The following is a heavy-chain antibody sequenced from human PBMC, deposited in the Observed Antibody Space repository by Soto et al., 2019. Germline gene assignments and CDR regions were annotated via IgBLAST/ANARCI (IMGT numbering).Heavy chain of an antibody. V-gene: IGHV1-2*02. CDR3: ARAVDYDFWSGYYKGPNFDP. Sequence: ASVKVSCKASGYTFTGYYMHWVRQAPGQGLEWMGWINPNSGGTNYAQKFQGRVTMTRDTSISTAYMELSRLRSDDTAVYYCARAVDYDFWSGYYKGPNFDPWGKGTLVTVSS. D-gene: IGHD3-3*01. CDR1: GYTFTGYY. J-gene: IGHJ5*02. CDR2: INPNSGGT.